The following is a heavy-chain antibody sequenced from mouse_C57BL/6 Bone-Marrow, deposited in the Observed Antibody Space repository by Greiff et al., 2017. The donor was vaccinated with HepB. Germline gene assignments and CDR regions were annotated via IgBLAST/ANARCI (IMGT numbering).Heavy chain of an antibody. CDR3: ARSGRVFAY. Sequence: EVQVVESGGGLVQPGGSLSLSCAASGFTFTDYYMSWVRQPPGKALEWLGFIRNKANGYTTEYSASVKGRFTISRDNSQSILYLQMNALRAEDSATYYCARSGRVFAYWGQGTLVTVSA. CDR2: IRNKANGYTT. CDR1: GFTFTDYY. V-gene: IGHV7-3*01. J-gene: IGHJ3*01.